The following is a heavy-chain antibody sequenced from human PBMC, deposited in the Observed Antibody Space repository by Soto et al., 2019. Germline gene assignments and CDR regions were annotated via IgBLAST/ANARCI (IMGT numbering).Heavy chain of an antibody. V-gene: IGHV3-30*18. CDR2: ISYDGSNK. CDR3: AKDTGGYSYGYFLTYYYYGMDV. D-gene: IGHD5-18*01. CDR1: GFTFSSYG. Sequence: PGGSLRLSCAASGFTFSSYGMHWVRQAPGKGLEWVAVISYDGSNKYYADSVKGRFTISRDNSKNTLYLQMNSLRAEDTAVYYCAKDTGGYSYGYFLTYYYYGMDVWGQGTTVTVSS. J-gene: IGHJ6*02.